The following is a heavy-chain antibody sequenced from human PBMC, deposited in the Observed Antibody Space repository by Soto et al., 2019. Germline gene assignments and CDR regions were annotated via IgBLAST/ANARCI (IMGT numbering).Heavy chain of an antibody. V-gene: IGHV3-30*18. CDR3: AKDSLVPAAEYVFDY. D-gene: IGHD2-2*01. J-gene: IGHJ4*02. Sequence: PGGSLRLSCAASGFTFSSYGMHWVRQAPGKGLEWVAVISYDGSNKYYADSVKGRFTISRDNSKNTLYLQMNSLRAEDTAVYYCAKDSLVPAAEYVFDYWGQGTLVAVSS. CDR2: ISYDGSNK. CDR1: GFTFSSYG.